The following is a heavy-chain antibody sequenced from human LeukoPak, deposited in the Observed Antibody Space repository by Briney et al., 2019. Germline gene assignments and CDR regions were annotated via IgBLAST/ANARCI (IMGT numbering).Heavy chain of an antibody. CDR2: INHSGST. CDR1: GGSFSGYY. Sequence: PSETLSLTCAGYGGSFSGYYWSWLRQPPGKGLEWIGEINHSGSTNYNPSLKSRATISVDTSKNQFSLKLSSVTAADTAVYYCARSFSYSSSWPFGYWGQGTLVTVSS. D-gene: IGHD6-13*01. J-gene: IGHJ4*02. V-gene: IGHV4-34*01. CDR3: ARSFSYSSSWPFGY.